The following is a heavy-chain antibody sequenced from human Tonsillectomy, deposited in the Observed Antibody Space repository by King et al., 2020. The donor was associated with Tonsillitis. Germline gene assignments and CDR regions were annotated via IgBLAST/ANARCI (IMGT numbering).Heavy chain of an antibody. Sequence: VQLVESGGGLVQPGGSLRLSCAASGFTFSNYWMSWVRQAPGQGLEWVANIKQDGSEKYYVDSVKGRFTISRDNAKNSLFLQINSLRVEDTAVYYCARASSYYYDTSGYYPDFDYWGQGTLVTVSS. CDR3: ARASSYYYDTSGYYPDFDY. D-gene: IGHD3-22*01. CDR2: IKQDGSEK. CDR1: GFTFSNYW. V-gene: IGHV3-7*01. J-gene: IGHJ4*02.